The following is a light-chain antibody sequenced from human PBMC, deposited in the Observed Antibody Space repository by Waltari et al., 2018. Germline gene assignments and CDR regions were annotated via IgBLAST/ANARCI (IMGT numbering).Light chain of an antibody. CDR1: SSDVGGYNY. J-gene: IGLJ1*01. CDR2: EVS. V-gene: IGLV2-8*01. CDR3: SSYAGSNNV. Sequence: QSALTQPPSASGSPGQSVTISCTGTSSDVGGYNYVSWYQQHPGKAPKLMIFEVSKRPSGSPDRFSGSKSANTASLTVSGLQAEYEADYYYSSYAGSNNVFGTGTKVTVL.